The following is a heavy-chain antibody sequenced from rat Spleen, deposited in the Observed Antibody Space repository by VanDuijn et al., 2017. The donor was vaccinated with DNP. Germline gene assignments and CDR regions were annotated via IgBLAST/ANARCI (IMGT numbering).Heavy chain of an antibody. CDR2: IIYDGSRT. J-gene: IGHJ2*01. V-gene: IGHV5-22*01. CDR3: ARHVLPLRVWDY. Sequence: EVQLVESGGGLVQPGRSLNLSCVASGFTFSDYYMAWVRLAPAKGLEWVAYIIYDGSRTYYGDSVKGRFTISRDNAKSTLFLQMNSLRSEDMATYYCARHVLPLRVWDYWGQGVMVTVSS. CDR1: GFTFSDYY. D-gene: IGHD4-1*01.